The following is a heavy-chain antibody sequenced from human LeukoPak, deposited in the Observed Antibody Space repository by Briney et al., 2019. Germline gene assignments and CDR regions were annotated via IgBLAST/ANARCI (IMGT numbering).Heavy chain of an antibody. CDR1: GYTFTSYW. V-gene: IGHV5-51*01. D-gene: IGHD1-1*01. Sequence: GESLKISCRGSGYTFTSYWIGWVRQMPGKGLGWMGVIYPGDSDARYSPSFQGQVTISADKSIRTAYLQWSSLKASDSAIYYCARKYTITTKFDYWGQGTLVTVSS. CDR2: IYPGDSDA. J-gene: IGHJ4*02. CDR3: ARKYTITTKFDY.